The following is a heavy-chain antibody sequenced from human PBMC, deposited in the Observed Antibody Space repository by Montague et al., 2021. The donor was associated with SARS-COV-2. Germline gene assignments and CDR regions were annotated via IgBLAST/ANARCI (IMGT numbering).Heavy chain of an antibody. CDR1: GASFSDYS. CDR2: VNPGGSN. CDR3: ARGSTSSWKQKIRENRRISLDTSYVHNFVRDV. J-gene: IGHJ6*02. Sequence: SETLSLTCAVYGASFSDYSWTWVRQAPGEGLAWIGEVNPGGSNNYNPSLMSRVSISVDTSKSQFSLTLRSVTAADSAIYYCARGSTSSWKQKIRENRRISLDTSYVHNFVRDVWGQGTTVVVSS. D-gene: IGHD6-13*01. V-gene: IGHV4-34*01.